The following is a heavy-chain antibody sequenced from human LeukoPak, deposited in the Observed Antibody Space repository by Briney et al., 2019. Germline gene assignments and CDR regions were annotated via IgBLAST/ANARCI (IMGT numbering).Heavy chain of an antibody. V-gene: IGHV3-23*01. D-gene: IGHD3-9*01. J-gene: IGHJ4*02. CDR3: AKLNFYDILTGYFDY. Sequence: GGSLRLSCAASGFTFSSYAMSRVRQAPGKGLEWVSAISGSGGSTYYADSVKGRFTISRDNSKNTLYLQMNSLRAEDTAVYYCAKLNFYDILTGYFDYWGQGTLVTVSS. CDR1: GFTFSSYA. CDR2: ISGSGGST.